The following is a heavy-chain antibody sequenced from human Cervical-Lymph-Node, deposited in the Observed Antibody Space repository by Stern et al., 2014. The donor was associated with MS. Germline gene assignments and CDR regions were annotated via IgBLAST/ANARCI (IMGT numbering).Heavy chain of an antibody. J-gene: IGHJ4*02. D-gene: IGHD1-26*01. CDR2: LNPNSDDP. CDR3: AREATRIVVGIDY. CDR1: GYTFTAFF. V-gene: IGHV1-2*06. Sequence: VQLLESGTQLQKPGASVKVSCQASGYTFTAFFIHCVRQVPGQGLEWMGRLNPNSDDPTYAQNFRDRVTLTSDTSIGTAYLELSRLTSADTAVYYCAREATRIVVGIDYWGQGTQVTVSS.